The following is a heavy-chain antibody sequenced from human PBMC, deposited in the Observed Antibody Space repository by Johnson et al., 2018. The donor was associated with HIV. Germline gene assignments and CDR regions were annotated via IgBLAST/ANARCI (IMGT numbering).Heavy chain of an antibody. J-gene: IGHJ3*02. V-gene: IGHV3-7*01. D-gene: IGHD6-13*01. CDR1: GFAFSSHW. CDR3: AKDQWSSSWTNDAFDI. Sequence: VQLVESGGGLVQPGGSLRLSCAASGFAFSSHWMNWVRQAPGKGLEWVANIKEDGSEKKYVDSVKGLFTISRDNSKNTLYLQMNSLRAEDTAVYYCAKDQWSSSWTNDAFDIWGQGTMVTVSS. CDR2: IKEDGSEK.